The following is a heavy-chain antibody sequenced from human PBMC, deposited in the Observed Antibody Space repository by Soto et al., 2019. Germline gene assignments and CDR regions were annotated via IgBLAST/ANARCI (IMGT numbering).Heavy chain of an antibody. V-gene: IGHV1-69*14. CDR2: IIPLFGTT. Sequence: QVQLVQSGAEVKKSGSSVKVSCKASGDTFSGYSISWVRQAPGQGLEWMGGIIPLFGTTNYAQRFQGRVTITADKSTSTAYMELSSLKSEDTAIYYCARALGSGYDPGDYWGQGTLVTVSS. D-gene: IGHD5-12*01. CDR3: ARALGSGYDPGDY. CDR1: GDTFSGYS. J-gene: IGHJ4*02.